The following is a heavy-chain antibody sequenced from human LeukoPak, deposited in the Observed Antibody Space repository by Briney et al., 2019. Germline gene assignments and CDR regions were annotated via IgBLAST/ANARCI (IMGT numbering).Heavy chain of an antibody. V-gene: IGHV1-69*13. D-gene: IGHD6-6*01. CDR1: GGTFSSYA. J-gene: IGHJ6*03. CDR2: IIPIFGTA. Sequence: GASVKVSCKASGGTFSSYAISWVRQAPGQGLEWMGGIIPIFGTANYAQKFQGRVTITADESTSTAYMELSSLRSEDTAVYYCARRGSSTVIPYYYYYYMDVWGKGTTVTVSS. CDR3: ARRGSSTVIPYYYYYYMDV.